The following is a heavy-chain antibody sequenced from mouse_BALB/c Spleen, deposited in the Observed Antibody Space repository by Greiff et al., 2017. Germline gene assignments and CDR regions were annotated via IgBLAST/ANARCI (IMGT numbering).Heavy chain of an antibody. Sequence: EVHLVESGGGLVKPGGSLKLSCAASGFTFSDYYMYWVRQTPEKRLEWVATISDGGSYTYYPDSVKGRFTISRDNAKNNLYLQMSSLKSEDTAMYYCARDRKLYWYFDVWGAGTTVTVSS. J-gene: IGHJ1*01. V-gene: IGHV5-4*02. CDR3: ARDRKLYWYFDV. CDR2: ISDGGSYT. D-gene: IGHD4-1*01. CDR1: GFTFSDYY.